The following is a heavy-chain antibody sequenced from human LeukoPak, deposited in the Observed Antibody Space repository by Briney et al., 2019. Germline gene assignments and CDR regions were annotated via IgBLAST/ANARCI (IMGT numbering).Heavy chain of an antibody. J-gene: IGHJ4*02. CDR2: ISGSGGRT. CDR3: AKGHSDFGTGFDW. D-gene: IGHD4-17*01. CDR1: GFTFSNYA. Sequence: GGSLRLSSAASGFTFSNYAMTWVRQAPGRGLECVSVISGSGGRTYYADSVEGRFTISRDNSKNTLYLQMNSLRAEDTAVYYCAKGHSDFGTGFDWWGRGTLVTVPS. V-gene: IGHV3-23*01.